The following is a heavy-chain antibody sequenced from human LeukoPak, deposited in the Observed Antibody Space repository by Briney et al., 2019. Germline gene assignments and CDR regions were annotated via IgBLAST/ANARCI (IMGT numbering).Heavy chain of an antibody. CDR2: ISSSSSTI. V-gene: IGHV3-48*04. J-gene: IGHJ3*02. Sequence: GGSLRLSCAASGFTFSSYNMNWVRQAPGKGLEWVSYISSSSSTINYADSVKGRFTISRDNAKNSLYLQMNSLRAEDTAVYYCVTDYGGSSGAFDIWGQGTMVTVSS. CDR3: VTDYGGSSGAFDI. D-gene: IGHD4-23*01. CDR1: GFTFSSYN.